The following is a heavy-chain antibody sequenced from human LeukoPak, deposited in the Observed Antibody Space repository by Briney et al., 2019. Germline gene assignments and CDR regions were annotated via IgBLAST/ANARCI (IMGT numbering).Heavy chain of an antibody. CDR2: ISGGGEDT. D-gene: IGHD6-13*01. J-gene: IGHJ6*02. CDR3: ARTIAQYTNTWLYYYYGLDV. Sequence: PGGFLRLSCTASGFSFRTFAMSWVRQAPGQGLEWVSSISGGGEDTYYADSVKGRFTISRDNSETTLYLQMNRLGADDTALYYCARTIAQYTNTWLYYYYGLDVWGQGTTVTVSS. V-gene: IGHV3-23*01. CDR1: GFSFRTFA.